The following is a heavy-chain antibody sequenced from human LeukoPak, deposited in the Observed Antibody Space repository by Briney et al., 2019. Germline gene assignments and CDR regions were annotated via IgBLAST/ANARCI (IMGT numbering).Heavy chain of an antibody. CDR1: GFTFSSYA. J-gene: IGHJ5*02. Sequence: PGGSLRLSCAASGFTFSSYAMSWVRQAPGKGLEWVSAISGSGGSTYHADSVKGRFTTSRDNSKNTLYLQMNSLRAEDTAVYYCAKGTDYYGSGSYSDPRGQGTLVTVSS. D-gene: IGHD3-10*01. CDR2: ISGSGGST. CDR3: AKGTDYYGSGSYSDP. V-gene: IGHV3-23*01.